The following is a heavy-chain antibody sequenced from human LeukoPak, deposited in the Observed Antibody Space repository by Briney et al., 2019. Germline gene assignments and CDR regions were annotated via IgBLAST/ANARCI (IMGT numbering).Heavy chain of an antibody. CDR1: GFTFSSYW. CDR3: ARDRVHYDILTGYYRVFDY. D-gene: IGHD3-9*01. CDR2: IKQDGSEK. J-gene: IGHJ4*02. Sequence: GGSLRLSCAASGFTFSSYWMSWVRQAPGKGLEWVANIKQDGSEKYYVDSVKGRFTISRDNAKNSLYLQMNSLRAEDTAVYYCARDRVHYDILTGYYRVFDYWGQGTLVTVSS. V-gene: IGHV3-7*03.